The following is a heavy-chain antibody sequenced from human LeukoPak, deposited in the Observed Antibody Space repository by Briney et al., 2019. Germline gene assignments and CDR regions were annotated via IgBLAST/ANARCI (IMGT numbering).Heavy chain of an antibody. D-gene: IGHD2-8*01. Sequence: GGSLRLSCAASGFTFSSYAMHWVRQAPGKGLEWVAVISYDGSNKYYADSVKGRFTISRDNSKNTLYLQMNSLRAEDTAVYYCARSYSDFYCTNGVCSTHFDYWGQGTLVTVSS. CDR3: ARSYSDFYCTNGVCSTHFDY. J-gene: IGHJ4*02. CDR2: ISYDGSNK. CDR1: GFTFSSYA. V-gene: IGHV3-30-3*01.